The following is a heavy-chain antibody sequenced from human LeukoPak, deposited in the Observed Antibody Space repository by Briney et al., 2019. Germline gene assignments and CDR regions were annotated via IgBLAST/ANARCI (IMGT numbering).Heavy chain of an antibody. CDR3: ARGDYGGSDY. D-gene: IGHD4-23*01. V-gene: IGHV4-59*01. J-gene: IGHJ4*02. Sequence: PSETLSLTCTVSGGSISSYYWSWIRQPPGKGLEWIGYIYYSGSTNYNPSLKSRVTISVDTSKNQFSLKLSSVTAAVTAVYYCARGDYGGSDYWGQGTLVTVSS. CDR2: IYYSGST. CDR1: GGSISSYY.